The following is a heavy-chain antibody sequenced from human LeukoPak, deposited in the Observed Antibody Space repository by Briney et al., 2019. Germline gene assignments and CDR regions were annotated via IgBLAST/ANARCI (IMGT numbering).Heavy chain of an antibody. D-gene: IGHD2-15*01. Sequence: GASVKVSCKASGGTFSSYAISWVRQAPGQGLGWMGGIIPIFGTASYAQKFQGRVTITADKSTSTAYMELSSLRSEDTAVYYCARGGFMGLMDGRVVAAPFDYWGQGTLVTVSS. CDR1: GGTFSSYA. J-gene: IGHJ4*02. CDR3: ARGGFMGLMDGRVVAAPFDY. CDR2: IIPIFGTA. V-gene: IGHV1-69*06.